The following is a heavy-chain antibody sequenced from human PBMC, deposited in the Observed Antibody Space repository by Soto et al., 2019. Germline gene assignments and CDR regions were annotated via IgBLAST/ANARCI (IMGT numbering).Heavy chain of an antibody. CDR3: ARGGTDGDYTGVDH. CDR1: GSSFTGHY. J-gene: IGHJ4*02. D-gene: IGHD4-17*01. CDR2: INPKSGGT. V-gene: IGHV1-2*02. Sequence: QVQLVQSGAEVQKPGASVKVSCKPLGSSFTGHYMIWVRQAPGQGLEWVGWINPKSGGTSYAQQFQGRVAMTRDTSIGAAYMELSDLRSDDTAVYYCARGGTDGDYTGVDHWGQGTLVTVSS.